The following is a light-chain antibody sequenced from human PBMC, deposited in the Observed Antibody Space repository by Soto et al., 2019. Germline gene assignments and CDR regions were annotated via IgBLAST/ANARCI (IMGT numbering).Light chain of an antibody. V-gene: IGKV3-15*01. Sequence: IVSTESPGTMSLTPGERATLSCRASQSARSSLGWYQQKPGQPPSLLIYDVSIRATGIPARFNGSGSGTEFTLTISSLQSEDGAVYYWQQYNIWPPAFRQGTRLEIK. CDR1: QSARSS. J-gene: IGKJ5*01. CDR2: DVS. CDR3: QQYNIWPPA.